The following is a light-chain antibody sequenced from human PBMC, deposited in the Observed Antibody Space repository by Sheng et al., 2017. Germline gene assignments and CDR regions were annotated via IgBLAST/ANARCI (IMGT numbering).Light chain of an antibody. CDR1: QSISNH. J-gene: IGKJ2*01. Sequence: DIQMTQSPSSLPASVGDRVTITCRASQSISNHLHWYQQKPGKAPRLLIYFASTLQNGVPSRFSGSGSGTEFALTISGLQPDDFATYYCQQSFNALPYTFGQGTKLEIK. CDR2: FAS. CDR3: QQSFNALPYT. V-gene: IGKV1-39*01.